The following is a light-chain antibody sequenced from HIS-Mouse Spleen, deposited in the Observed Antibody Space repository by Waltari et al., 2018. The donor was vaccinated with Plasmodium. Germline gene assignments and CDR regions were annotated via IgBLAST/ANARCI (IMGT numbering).Light chain of an antibody. J-gene: IGKJ4*01. CDR2: AAS. V-gene: IGKV1-8*01. CDR1: QGISSY. CDR3: QQYYSYPPT. Sequence: AIRMTQSPSSLSASTGDRVTLTCRASQGISSYLAWYQQKSGKAPKLLIYAASTLQSGVPSRFSGSGSGTDFTLTISCLQSEDFATYYCQQYYSYPPTFGGGTKVEIK.